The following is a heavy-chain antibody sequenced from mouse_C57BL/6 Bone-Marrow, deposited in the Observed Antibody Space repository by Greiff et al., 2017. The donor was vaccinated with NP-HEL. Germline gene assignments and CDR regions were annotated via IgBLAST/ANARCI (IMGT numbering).Heavy chain of an antibody. Sequence: EVQVVESGGGLVQPGAALNLSGASNEYEFPSHDMSWVRKTPEKRLELVAAINSDGGSTFYPDTMERRFIISRDNTKKTLYLQMSSLRSEDTALYYCARRGVGAMDYWGQGTSVTVSS. CDR1: EYEFPSHD. CDR2: INSDGGST. V-gene: IGHV5-2*01. J-gene: IGHJ4*01. CDR3: ARRGVGAMDY. D-gene: IGHD3-3*01.